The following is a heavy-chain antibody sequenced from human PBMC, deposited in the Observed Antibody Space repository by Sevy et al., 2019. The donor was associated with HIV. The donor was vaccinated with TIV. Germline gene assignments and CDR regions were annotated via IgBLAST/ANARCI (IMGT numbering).Heavy chain of an antibody. J-gene: IGHJ4*02. CDR2: IYYSGST. D-gene: IGHD3-22*01. CDR3: ARQSPLPRAMIVVVGHFDY. V-gene: IGHV4-39*01. CDR1: GGSISSSSYY. Sequence: SETLSLTCTVSGGSISSSSYYWGWIRQPPGKGLEGIGSIYYSGSTYYNPSLKSRVTISVDTSKNQFSLKLSSVTAADTAVYYCARQSPLPRAMIVVVGHFDYWGQGTLVTVSS.